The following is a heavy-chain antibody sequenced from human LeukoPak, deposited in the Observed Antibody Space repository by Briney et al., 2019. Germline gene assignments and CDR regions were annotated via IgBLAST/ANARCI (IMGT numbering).Heavy chain of an antibody. CDR1: GFTFSSYA. CDR3: AKESITIFGVVITPRGMDV. J-gene: IGHJ6*02. V-gene: IGHV3-30*04. Sequence: GGSLRLSCAASGFTFSSYAMHWVRQAPGKGLEWVAVISYDGSNKYYADSVKGRFTIPRDNSKNTLYLQMNSLRAEDTAVYYCAKESITIFGVVITPRGMDVWGQGTTVTVSS. CDR2: ISYDGSNK. D-gene: IGHD3-3*01.